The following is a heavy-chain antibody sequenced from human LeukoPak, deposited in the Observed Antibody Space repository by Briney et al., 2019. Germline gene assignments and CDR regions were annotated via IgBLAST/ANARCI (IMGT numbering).Heavy chain of an antibody. V-gene: IGHV3-23*01. D-gene: IGHD6-13*01. CDR1: GLTFSRYA. CDR3: ARGQKLAS. J-gene: IGHJ5*02. CDR2: ISASGGST. Sequence: GGSLRLSCAASGLTFSRYAMSWVRQAPGKGLEWVSAISASGGSTYYADSVKGRFTISRDNAENSLYLQMNSLRADDTAVYYCARGQKLASWGQGTLVTVSS.